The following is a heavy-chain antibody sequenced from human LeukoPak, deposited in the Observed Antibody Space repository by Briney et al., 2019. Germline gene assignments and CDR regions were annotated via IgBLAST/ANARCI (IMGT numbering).Heavy chain of an antibody. V-gene: IGHV4-39*07. Sequence: SETLSLTCTVSGGSISSSSYYWGWIHQPPGKGLEWIGRIYTSGSTNYNPSLKSRVTISVDTSKNQFSLKLSSVTAADTAVYYCARDSYDYVWGSYRYFDYWGQGTLVTVSS. CDR2: IYTSGST. J-gene: IGHJ4*02. CDR1: GGSISSSSYY. CDR3: ARDSYDYVWGSYRYFDY. D-gene: IGHD3-16*02.